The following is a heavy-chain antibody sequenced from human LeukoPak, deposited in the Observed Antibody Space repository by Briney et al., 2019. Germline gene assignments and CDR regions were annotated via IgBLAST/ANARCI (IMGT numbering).Heavy chain of an antibody. CDR2: IWYDGSNK. CDR1: GFTSSSYG. D-gene: IGHD3-22*01. J-gene: IGHJ4*02. V-gene: IGHV3-33*01. Sequence: GRSLRLSCAASGFTSSSYGVHWVRQAPGKGLEWVAVIWYDGSNKYYADSVKGRFTISRDNSKNTLYLQMNSLRAEDTAVYYCAREVHGDYYDSSGYHGFDYWGQGTLVTVSS. CDR3: AREVHGDYYDSSGYHGFDY.